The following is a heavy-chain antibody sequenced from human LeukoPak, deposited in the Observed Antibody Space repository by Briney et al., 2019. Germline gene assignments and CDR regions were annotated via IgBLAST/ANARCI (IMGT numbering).Heavy chain of an antibody. J-gene: IGHJ4*02. V-gene: IGHV3-30*18. CDR3: AKAGEIAVADVDY. D-gene: IGHD6-19*01. CDR1: GFTFSSYG. CDR2: ISYDGSNK. Sequence: TGGSLRLSCAASGFTFSSYGMHWVRQAPGKGLEWVAVISYDGSNKYYADSVKGRFTISRDNSKNTLYLQMNSLRAEDTAVYYCAKAGEIAVADVDYWGQGTLVTVSS.